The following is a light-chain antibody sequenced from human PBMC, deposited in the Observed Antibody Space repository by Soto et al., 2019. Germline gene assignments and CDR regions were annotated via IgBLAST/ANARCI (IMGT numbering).Light chain of an antibody. CDR2: DAS. CDR1: QTISSW. CDR3: QQYETFSGT. Sequence: DIQMTQSPSTLSGSVGDRVTITCRASQTISSWLAWYQQKPGKVPKLLIYDASALPRGVPSRFSGSGSGTKFTLTIASLQPDDFATYYCQQYETFSGTFGPGTKVDIK. V-gene: IGKV1-5*01. J-gene: IGKJ1*01.